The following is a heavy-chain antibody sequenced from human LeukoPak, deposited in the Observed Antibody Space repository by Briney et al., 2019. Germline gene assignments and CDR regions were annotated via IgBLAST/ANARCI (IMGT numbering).Heavy chain of an antibody. J-gene: IGHJ5*02. CDR1: GGSFSGYY. D-gene: IGHD2-15*01. V-gene: IGHV4-34*01. Sequence: PSETLSLTCAVYGGSFSGYYWSWIRQPPGKGLEWIGSIYYSGSTHYNPSLKSRVTISVDTSKNQFSLKLSSVTAADTAVYYCARNESVVVVAPATLRYNYFDPWGQGTLVTVSS. CDR2: IYYSGST. CDR3: ARNESVVVVAPATLRYNYFDP.